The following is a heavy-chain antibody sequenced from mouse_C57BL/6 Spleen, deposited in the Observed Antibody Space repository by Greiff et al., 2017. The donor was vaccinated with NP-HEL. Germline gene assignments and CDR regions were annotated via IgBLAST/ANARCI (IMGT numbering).Heavy chain of an antibody. J-gene: IGHJ4*01. Sequence: EVKLVESEGGLVQPGSSMKLSCTASGFTFSDYYMAWVRQVPEKGLEWVANINYDGSSTYYLDSLKSRFIISRDNAKNILYLQMSSLKSEDTATYYCARDGGPPYYAMDYWGQGTSVTVSS. CDR2: INYDGSST. CDR3: ARDGGPPYYAMDY. V-gene: IGHV5-16*01. CDR1: GFTFSDYY.